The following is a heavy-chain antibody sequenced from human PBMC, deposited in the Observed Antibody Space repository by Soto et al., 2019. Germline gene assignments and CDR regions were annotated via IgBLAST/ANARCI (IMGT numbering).Heavy chain of an antibody. CDR2: IIPIFGTT. CDR1: GGTFNSYA. CDR3: ARGEIVVVPAATFYYYYGMDV. V-gene: IGHV1-69*13. Sequence: SVKVSCXASGGTFNSYAISWVRQAPGQGLEWMGGIIPIFGTTNYAQKFQGRVTITADESTSTAYMELSSLRSEDTAVYYCARGEIVVVPAATFYYYYGMDVWGQGTTVTVSS. D-gene: IGHD2-2*01. J-gene: IGHJ6*02.